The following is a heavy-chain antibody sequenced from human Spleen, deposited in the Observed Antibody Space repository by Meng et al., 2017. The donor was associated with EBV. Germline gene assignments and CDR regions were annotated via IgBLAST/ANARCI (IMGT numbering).Heavy chain of an antibody. V-gene: IGHV1-18*01. D-gene: IGHD4-17*01. CDR3: ARAAATVDF. J-gene: IGHJ4*02. CDR1: GYPFTTYG. CDR2: ISPHNDDT. Sequence: QCQLGPSGSEVKKPGASVKAPCKTSGYPFTTYGISWVRQGPGQGLEWMGWISPHNDDTNYAQNLQGRVTMTKDTSTSTAYMELRSLRSDDTAAYYCARAAATVDFWGQGTLVTVSS.